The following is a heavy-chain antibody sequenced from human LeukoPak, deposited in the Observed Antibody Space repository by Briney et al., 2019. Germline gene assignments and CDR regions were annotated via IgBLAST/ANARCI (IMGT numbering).Heavy chain of an antibody. J-gene: IGHJ4*02. CDR2: IYTSGTT. CDR1: GGSISSGVYY. Sequence: SETLSLTCTVSGGSISSGVYYWSWIRQPAGKGLEWIGRIYTSGTTNYNPSLKSRVTISVDTSKNQFSLKLSSVTAADTAVYYCAATSNYVDYWGQGTLVTVSS. V-gene: IGHV4-61*02. CDR3: AATSNYVDY. D-gene: IGHD2-2*01.